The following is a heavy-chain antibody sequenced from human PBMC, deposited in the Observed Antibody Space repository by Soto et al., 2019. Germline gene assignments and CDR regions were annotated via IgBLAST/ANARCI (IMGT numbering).Heavy chain of an antibody. V-gene: IGHV3-23*01. J-gene: IGHJ4*02. CDR2: ISSRGDVA. CDR1: GFNFNYYA. CDR3: VKDMTMVRGVLAYFFDY. Sequence: GGSLRLSCAGSGFNFNYYAMSWVRQAPGKGLEWVSTISSRGDVAYYADAVKGRFTISRDNSKNTLFLQMNSLRAEDAALYYCVKDMTMVRGVLAYFFDYWGQGTLVTVSS. D-gene: IGHD3-10*01.